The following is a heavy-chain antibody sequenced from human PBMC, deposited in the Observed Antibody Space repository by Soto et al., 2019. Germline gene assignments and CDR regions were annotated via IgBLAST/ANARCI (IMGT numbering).Heavy chain of an antibody. Sequence: ASVKVSCKASGYTFTHYGISWVRQAPGQGLEWMGWISAYNGNTNYAQRFQGRVTMTTDTSTTTAYMDLRSLRSDDTAVYYCGRERDGTSWSSAEYLQHWGQGTLVTVSS. CDR1: GYTFTHYG. CDR3: GRERDGTSWSSAEYLQH. D-gene: IGHD6-13*01. CDR2: ISAYNGNT. V-gene: IGHV1-18*04. J-gene: IGHJ1*01.